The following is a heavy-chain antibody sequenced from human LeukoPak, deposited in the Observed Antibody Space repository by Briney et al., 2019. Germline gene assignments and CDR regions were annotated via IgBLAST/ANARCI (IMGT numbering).Heavy chain of an antibody. V-gene: IGHV5-51*01. CDR2: IYPGDSDT. J-gene: IGHJ3*02. CDR1: GYSFTSYW. D-gene: IGHD6-19*01. CDR3: ARGLTYSSGWYGDAFDI. Sequence: GESLKISCKGSGYSFTSYWIGWVRQMPGKGLEWMGIIYPGDSDTRYSPSFQGQVTISADKSISTAYLQWSSLKASDTAMYYCARGLTYSSGWYGDAFDIWGQGTMVTVSS.